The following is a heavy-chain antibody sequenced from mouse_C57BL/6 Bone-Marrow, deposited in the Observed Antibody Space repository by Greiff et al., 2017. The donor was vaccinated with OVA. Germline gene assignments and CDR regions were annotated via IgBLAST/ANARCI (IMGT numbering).Heavy chain of an antibody. Sequence: QVQLKQPGAELVKPGASVKLSCKASGYTFTSYWMHWVKQRPGQGLEWIGMIHPNSGSTNYNEKFKSKATLTVDKSSSTAYMQLSSLTSEDSAVYYCARSWLLLLFAYWGQGTLVTVSA. CDR2: IHPNSGST. J-gene: IGHJ3*01. D-gene: IGHD2-3*01. V-gene: IGHV1-64*01. CDR1: GYTFTSYW. CDR3: ARSWLLLLFAY.